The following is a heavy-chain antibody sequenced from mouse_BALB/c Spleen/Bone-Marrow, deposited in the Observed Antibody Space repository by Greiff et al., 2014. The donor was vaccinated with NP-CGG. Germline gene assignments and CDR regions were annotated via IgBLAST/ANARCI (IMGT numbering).Heavy chain of an antibody. CDR2: IDPANGNT. J-gene: IGHJ3*01. V-gene: IGHV14-3*02. Sequence: EVQVVESGAELVKPGASVKLSCTASGFNIKDTYMHWVKQRPEQGLEWIGRIDPANGNTKYDPKFQGKATITADTSSNTAYLQLSSLTSEDTAVYYCAIYYYGSSGFAYWDQGTLVTVSA. CDR3: AIYYYGSSGFAY. CDR1: GFNIKDTY. D-gene: IGHD1-1*01.